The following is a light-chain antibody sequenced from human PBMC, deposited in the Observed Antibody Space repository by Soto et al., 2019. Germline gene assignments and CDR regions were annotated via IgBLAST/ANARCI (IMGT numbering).Light chain of an antibody. Sequence: DIQMTPSPSTLSASVLYIVNITFRASQSISSWLAWYQQKPGKAPKLLIYDASSLESGVPSRFSGSGSGTEFTLTISSLQPDDFATYYCQKYNSYSRKFGQGTKVDI. CDR3: QKYNSYSRK. J-gene: IGKJ1*01. CDR2: DAS. V-gene: IGKV1-5*01. CDR1: QSISSW.